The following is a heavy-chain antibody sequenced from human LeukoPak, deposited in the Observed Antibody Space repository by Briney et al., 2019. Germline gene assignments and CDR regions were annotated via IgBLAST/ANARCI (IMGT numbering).Heavy chain of an antibody. Sequence: PGGSLRLSCAATGFTFSNYWMTWVRQAPGKGLEWVANIKQDGSEKHYVDSEKGRFTTSRDNAKNSLYLQMNSLRDEDTAVYYCARSNWNFDYWGQGTLVTVSS. D-gene: IGHD1-20*01. V-gene: IGHV3-7*01. CDR3: ARSNWNFDY. J-gene: IGHJ4*02. CDR2: IKQDGSEK. CDR1: GFTFSNYW.